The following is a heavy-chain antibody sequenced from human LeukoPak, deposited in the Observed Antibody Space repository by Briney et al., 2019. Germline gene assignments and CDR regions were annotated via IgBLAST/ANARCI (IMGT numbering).Heavy chain of an antibody. CDR3: ARVSGITMIVVLIEDAFDI. CDR1: GFTFSSYW. J-gene: IGHJ3*02. D-gene: IGHD3-22*01. CDR2: IKQDGSEK. V-gene: IGHV3-7*01. Sequence: GGSLRLSCAASGFTFSSYWMSWVRQAPGKGLEWVANIKQDGSEKYYVDSVKGRFTISRDNAKNSLYLQMNSLRAEDTAVYYCARVSGITMIVVLIEDAFDIWGQGTMVTVSS.